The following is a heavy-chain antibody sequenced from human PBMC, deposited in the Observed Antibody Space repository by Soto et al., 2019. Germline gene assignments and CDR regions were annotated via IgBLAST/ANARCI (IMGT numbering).Heavy chain of an antibody. CDR2: ISAYNGNT. CDR3: ARREDSSPSGQFDY. J-gene: IGHJ4*02. Sequence: ASVKVSCKASGYTFTSYGISWVRQAPGQGLEWMGWISAYNGNTNYAQKLQGRVTMTTDTSTSTADMELRSLRSDDTAVYYCARREDSSPSGQFDYWGQGTLVTVSS. V-gene: IGHV1-18*01. CDR1: GYTFTSYG. D-gene: IGHD6-6*01.